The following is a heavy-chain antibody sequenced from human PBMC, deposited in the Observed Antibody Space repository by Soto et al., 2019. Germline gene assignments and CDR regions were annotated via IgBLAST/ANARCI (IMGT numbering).Heavy chain of an antibody. J-gene: IGHJ4*02. D-gene: IGHD3-22*01. CDR3: ARYYDSSGYYYGNPGYFDY. CDR2: IIPIFGTA. Sequence: SVKVSCKASGGTFSSYAISWVRQAPGQGLEWMGGIIPIFGTANYAQKFQGRVTITADESTSTAYMELSSLRSEDTAVYYCARYYDSSGYYYGNPGYFDYWGQGTLVTVS. CDR1: GGTFSSYA. V-gene: IGHV1-69*13.